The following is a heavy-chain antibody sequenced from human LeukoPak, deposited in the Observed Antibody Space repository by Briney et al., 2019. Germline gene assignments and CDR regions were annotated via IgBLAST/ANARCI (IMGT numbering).Heavy chain of an antibody. CDR3: ARTAPMIVVVPAATRGSFGMDV. D-gene: IGHD2-2*01. V-gene: IGHV4-34*01. CDR1: GGSFSGYY. J-gene: IGHJ6*02. CDR2: INHSGST. Sequence: PSETLSLTCAVYGGSFSGYYWSWIRQPPGKGLEWIGEINHSGSTNYNPSLKSRVTISVDTSKNQFSLKLSSVTAADTAVYYCARTAPMIVVVPAATRGSFGMDVWGHGTTVTVSS.